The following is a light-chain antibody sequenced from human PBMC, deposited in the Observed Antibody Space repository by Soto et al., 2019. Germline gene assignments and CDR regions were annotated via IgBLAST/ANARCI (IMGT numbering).Light chain of an antibody. Sequence: QSVLTQPASVSGSPGQSITISCTGTSSDVGSYNLVSWYQQHPGKAPKLMIYEVSKRPSGVSNRFSGSKSGNTASLTISGLQAEDEADYYCCSYAGSSTFLDVVFGGGTKLTVL. CDR2: EVS. CDR1: SSDVGSYNL. J-gene: IGLJ2*01. V-gene: IGLV2-23*02. CDR3: CSYAGSSTFLDVV.